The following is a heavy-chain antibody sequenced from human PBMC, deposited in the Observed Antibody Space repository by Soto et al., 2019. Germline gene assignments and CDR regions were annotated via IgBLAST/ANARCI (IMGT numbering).Heavy chain of an antibody. V-gene: IGHV4-59*12. CDR2: MYYSGST. J-gene: IGHJ4*02. D-gene: IGHD6-6*01. CDR3: ARPSRFDS. CDR1: GGSMSSYY. Sequence: SETLSLTCSVSGGSMSSYYWSWIRQTLGKGLEWIGYMYYSGSTNYNPSVKSRVTISLDTSKNRFSLKLSSVTAADTAVYYCARPSRFDSWGQGTLVTVSS.